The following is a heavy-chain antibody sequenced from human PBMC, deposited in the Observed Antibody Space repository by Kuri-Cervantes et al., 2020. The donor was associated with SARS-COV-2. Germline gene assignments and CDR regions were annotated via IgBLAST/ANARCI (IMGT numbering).Heavy chain of an antibody. CDR2: ISSSSSTI. Sequence: GGSLRLSCAASGFTFSSYSMNWVRQAPGKGLEWVSYISSSSSTINYADSVKGRFTISRDNAKNSLYLQMNSLRAEDTAVYYCARDRSRITIFGVVTRYGMDVWGQGTTVTVSS. CDR3: ARDRSRITIFGVVTRYGMDV. V-gene: IGHV3-48*01. CDR1: GFTFSSYS. J-gene: IGHJ6*02. D-gene: IGHD3-3*01.